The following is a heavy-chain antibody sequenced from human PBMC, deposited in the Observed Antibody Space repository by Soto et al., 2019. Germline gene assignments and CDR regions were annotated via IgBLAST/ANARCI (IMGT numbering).Heavy chain of an antibody. CDR2: IWYDGSNK. CDR3: ARELRTSYSSSSGGDY. Sequence: GGSLRLSCAASGFTFSSYGMHWVRQAPGKGLEWVAVIWYDGSNKYYADSVKGRFTISRDNSKNTLYLQMNSLRAEDTAVYYCARELRTSYSSSSGGDYWGQGTLVTVSS. J-gene: IGHJ4*02. CDR1: GFTFSSYG. D-gene: IGHD6-6*01. V-gene: IGHV3-33*01.